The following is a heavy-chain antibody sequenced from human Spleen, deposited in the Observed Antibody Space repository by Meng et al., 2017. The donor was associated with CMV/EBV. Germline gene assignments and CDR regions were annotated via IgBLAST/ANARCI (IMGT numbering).Heavy chain of an antibody. CDR2: ISYDGSNK. V-gene: IGHV3-30-3*01. CDR1: GFTFSSYA. J-gene: IGHJ4*02. D-gene: IGHD5-18*01. CDR3: ARGRDRGYSYGYEFDY. Sequence: GFTFSSYAMHWVRQAPGKGLEWVAVISYDGSNKYYADSVKGRFTISRDNSKNTLYLQMNSLRAEDTAVYYCARGRDRGYSYGYEFDYWGQGTLVTVSS.